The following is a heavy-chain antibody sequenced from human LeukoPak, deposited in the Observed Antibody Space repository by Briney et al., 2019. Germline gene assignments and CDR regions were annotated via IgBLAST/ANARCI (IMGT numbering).Heavy chain of an antibody. CDR3: AKELTRPNRPVAGLNY. CDR1: GFTFSAYG. J-gene: IGHJ4*02. D-gene: IGHD6-19*01. V-gene: IGHV3-30*18. CDR2: ISYDGSNK. Sequence: GGSLRLSCAASGFTFSAYGMHWVRQAPGEGLEWVAIISYDGSNKYYPDSVKGRFTISRDDSKNTLYLQMNSLRTEDTAVYYCAKELTRPNRPVAGLNYWGQGTLVTVSS.